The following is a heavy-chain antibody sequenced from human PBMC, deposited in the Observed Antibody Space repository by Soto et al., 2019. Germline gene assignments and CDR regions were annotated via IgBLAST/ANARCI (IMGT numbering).Heavy chain of an antibody. Sequence: SVKVCVKASGCRFSSYAISWDRQAPGQGLEWMGGIIPIFGTANYAQKFQGRVTITADKSTSTAYMELSSLRSEDTAVYYCARVAAAGTGAYYYHYGMDVWGQGTTVTVSS. CDR3: ARVAAAGTGAYYYHYGMDV. V-gene: IGHV1-69*06. J-gene: IGHJ6*01. CDR1: GCRFSSYA. CDR2: IIPIFGTA. D-gene: IGHD6-13*01.